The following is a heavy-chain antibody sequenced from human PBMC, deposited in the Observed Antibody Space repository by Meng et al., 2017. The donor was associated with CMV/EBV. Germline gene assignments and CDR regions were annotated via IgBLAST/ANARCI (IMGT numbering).Heavy chain of an antibody. Sequence: QVQLVESWAWVNEPWSSVSVSCKASGGTFSSYAISWVRQAPGQGLEWMGGIIPIFGTANYAQKFQGRVTITADESTSTAYMELSSLRSEDTAVYYCASADDIGMDYWGQGTLVTVSS. CDR2: IIPIFGTA. CDR3: ASADDIGMDY. J-gene: IGHJ4*02. CDR1: GGTFSSYA. V-gene: IGHV1-69*12. D-gene: IGHD3-9*01.